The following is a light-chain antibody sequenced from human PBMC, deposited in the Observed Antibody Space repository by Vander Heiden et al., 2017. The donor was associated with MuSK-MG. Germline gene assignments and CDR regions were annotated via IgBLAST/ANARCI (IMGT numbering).Light chain of an antibody. CDR2: CNS. V-gene: IGLV1-40*01. CDR3: QYCDSRLSGVV. CDR1: SSNIGAGYD. Sequence: PGQGVTLSCSRRSSNIGAGYDVHWYQQLPGTAPKLLVYCNSNRPSGVPDRFSGSKSGTSAYLTINGLQAEEEAEYYCQYCDSRLSGVVFGGGTKLTVL. J-gene: IGLJ3*02.